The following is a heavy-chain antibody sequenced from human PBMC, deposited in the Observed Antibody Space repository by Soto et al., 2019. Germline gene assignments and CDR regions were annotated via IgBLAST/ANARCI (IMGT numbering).Heavy chain of an antibody. Sequence: SETLSLTCTVSGGSISSYYWSLIRQPPGKGLEWIGYIYYSGSTNYNPPLKSRVTISVDTSKNQFSLKLSSVTAADTAVYYCARVPPIYGDYGLSREDYWGQGTLVTVSS. CDR3: ARVPPIYGDYGLSREDY. V-gene: IGHV4-59*01. J-gene: IGHJ4*02. CDR2: IYYSGST. CDR1: GGSISSYY. D-gene: IGHD4-17*01.